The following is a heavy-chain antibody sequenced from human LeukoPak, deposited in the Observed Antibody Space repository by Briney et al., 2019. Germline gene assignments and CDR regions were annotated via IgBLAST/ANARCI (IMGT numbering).Heavy chain of an antibody. CDR3: ARGPTRDIVVVPAAIGPIYGMDV. J-gene: IGHJ6*02. CDR2: INPNSGGT. D-gene: IGHD2-2*02. Sequence: ASVKVPCKASGYTFTGYYMHWVRQAPGQGLEWMGWINPNSGGTNYAQKFQGRVTMTRDTSISTAYMELSRLRSDDTAVYYCARGPTRDIVVVPAAIGPIYGMDVWGQGTTVTVSS. CDR1: GYTFTGYY. V-gene: IGHV1-2*02.